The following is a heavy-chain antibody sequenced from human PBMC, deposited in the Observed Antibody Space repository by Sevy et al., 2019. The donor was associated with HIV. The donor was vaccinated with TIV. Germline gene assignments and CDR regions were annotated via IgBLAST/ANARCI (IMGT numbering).Heavy chain of an antibody. J-gene: IGHJ4*02. CDR2: ISPFNGDT. V-gene: IGHV1-18*01. CDR1: GYTFTSYR. CDR3: ARAYCSGGSCYCLAY. D-gene: IGHD2-15*01. Sequence: ASVKVSCQASGYTFTSYRIYWVRQAPGQGLEWMGWISPFNGDTNYAQKLQGRVTMITDTSTNTAYMEMRSLRSDETAVYYSARAYCSGGSCYCLAYWGQGTLVTLSS.